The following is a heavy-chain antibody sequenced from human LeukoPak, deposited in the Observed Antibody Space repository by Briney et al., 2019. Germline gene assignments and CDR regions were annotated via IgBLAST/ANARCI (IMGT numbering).Heavy chain of an antibody. CDR3: ASRGPGYASSGEGYFDY. CDR2: INPNSGGT. D-gene: IGHD2-2*01. J-gene: IGHJ4*02. Sequence: ASVKVSRKASGYTFTGYYMHWVRQAPGQGLEWMGWINPNSGGTNYAQKFQGRVTMTRDTSISTAYMELSRLRSDDTAVYYCASRGPGYASSGEGYFDYWGQGTLVTVSS. CDR1: GYTFTGYY. V-gene: IGHV1-2*02.